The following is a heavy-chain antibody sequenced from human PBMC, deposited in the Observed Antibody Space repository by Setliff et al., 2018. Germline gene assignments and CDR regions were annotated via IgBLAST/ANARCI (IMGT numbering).Heavy chain of an antibody. CDR3: ARASRFGTIKYRGDYYMDV. J-gene: IGHJ6*03. V-gene: IGHV7-4-1*02. D-gene: IGHD3-10*01. Sequence: ASVKVSCKASGYTFTTYAISWMRQAPGQGLEWMGWINTNTGNPSYAQEFTGRFVFSLDTSVSTAYLQISSLKAEDTALYYCARASRFGTIKYRGDYYMDVWGKGTTVTV. CDR1: GYTFTTYA. CDR2: INTNTGNP.